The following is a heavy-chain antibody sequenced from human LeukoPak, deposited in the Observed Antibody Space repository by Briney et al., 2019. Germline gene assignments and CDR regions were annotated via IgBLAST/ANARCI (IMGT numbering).Heavy chain of an antibody. J-gene: IGHJ4*02. D-gene: IGHD3-10*01. CDR1: GFTFSSYA. CDR2: ISYDGSNK. V-gene: IGHV3-30-3*01. Sequence: GGYLRLSCAASGFTFSSYAMHWVRQAPGKGLEWVAVISYDGSNKYYADSVKGRFTISRDNSKNTLYLQMNSLRAEDTAVYYCASGGVRGVIMVYWGQGTLVTVSS. CDR3: ASGGVRGVIMVY.